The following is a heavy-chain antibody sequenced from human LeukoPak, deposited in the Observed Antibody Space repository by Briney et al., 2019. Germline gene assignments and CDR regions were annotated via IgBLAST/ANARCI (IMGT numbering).Heavy chain of an antibody. CDR3: VNLGYCTTSSCQP. Sequence: RAGGSLRLSCAASGFTFNNYFMHWVRQAPGKGLVWVSRITSDGSGTNYADSVKGRFTISRDNAKNTLYLQMNSLRVEDTAVYYCVNLGYCTTSSCQPWGQGTLVTVSS. D-gene: IGHD2-2*01. CDR1: GFTFNNYF. J-gene: IGHJ4*02. CDR2: ITSDGSGT. V-gene: IGHV3-74*01.